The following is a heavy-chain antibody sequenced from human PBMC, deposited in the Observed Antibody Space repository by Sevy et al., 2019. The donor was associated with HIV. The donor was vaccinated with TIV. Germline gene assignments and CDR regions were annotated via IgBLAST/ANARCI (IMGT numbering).Heavy chain of an antibody. V-gene: IGHV1-24*01. Sequence: ASVKDSCKVSGNTLSDLSMHWVRQSPGKGFEWIGGFDPEDGEPIYARKFQGRVTVTEDTSTDTAYMELSSLRSEDTAVYYCASVGYYDSTAHKQDLGGYWGQGTLITVSS. J-gene: IGHJ4*02. CDR3: ASVGYYDSTAHKQDLGGY. CDR1: GNTLSDLS. D-gene: IGHD3-16*01. CDR2: FDPEDGEP.